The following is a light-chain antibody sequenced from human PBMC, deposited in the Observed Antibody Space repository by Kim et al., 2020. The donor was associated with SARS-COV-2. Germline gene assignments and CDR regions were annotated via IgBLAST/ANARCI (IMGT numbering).Light chain of an antibody. CDR1: NIGSKS. V-gene: IGLV3-21*04. CDR3: QVWDSSSDHWV. CDR2: YDS. J-gene: IGLJ3*02. Sequence: APGKTARITCGGNNIGSKSVLWYQQKPGQAPVLVIYYDSDRPSGIPERFSGSNSGNTATLTISRVEAGDEADYYCQVWDSSSDHWVFGGGTKVTVL.